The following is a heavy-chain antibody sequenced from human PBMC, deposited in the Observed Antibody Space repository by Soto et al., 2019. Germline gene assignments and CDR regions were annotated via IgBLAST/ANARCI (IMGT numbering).Heavy chain of an antibody. V-gene: IGHV4-34*01. CDR1: GLSFRGHA. D-gene: IGHD3-22*01. CDR3: STRAYDNHGYYRLDH. Sequence: PSETLALTCSFYGLSFRGHAWTWIRQSPGKGLEWIVDINHSGRVNYSPSLKSRVTISLDTSKNQFSLTLSAVTAADTAMYYCSTRAYDNHGYYRLDHWGKGNMVSVSS. J-gene: IGHJ4*01. CDR2: INHSGRV.